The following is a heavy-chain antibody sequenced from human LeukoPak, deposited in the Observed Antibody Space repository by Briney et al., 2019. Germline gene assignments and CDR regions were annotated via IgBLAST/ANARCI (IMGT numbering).Heavy chain of an antibody. V-gene: IGHV3-23*01. CDR2: MSGSGTTT. D-gene: IGHD3-3*01. Sequence: GGSLRLSCAASGFIFSNYAMNWVRQAPGKGLDWVAAMSGSGTTTYYADSVRGRFTISRDNSKSTLYLQMNSLRAEDTAVYYCAKLRRITIFGSAGDYWGQGTLVTVSS. CDR3: AKLRRITIFGSAGDY. J-gene: IGHJ4*02. CDR1: GFIFSNYA.